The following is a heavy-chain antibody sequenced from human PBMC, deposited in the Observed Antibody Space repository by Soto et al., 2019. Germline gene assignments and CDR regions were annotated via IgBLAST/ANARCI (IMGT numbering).Heavy chain of an antibody. Sequence: SETLSLTCTVSATSISSYYWLWIRQPAGKGLEWLGRVFISASTNYNPSLESRVTMSVDTSKNQFSLRLSPVTAAHTAVYYCASCRLHVGEYYLHVWGQGAQVTVS. V-gene: IGHV4-4*07. CDR3: ASCRLHVGEYYLHV. CDR1: ATSISSYY. J-gene: IGHJ4*02. D-gene: IGHD4-17*01. CDR2: VFISAST.